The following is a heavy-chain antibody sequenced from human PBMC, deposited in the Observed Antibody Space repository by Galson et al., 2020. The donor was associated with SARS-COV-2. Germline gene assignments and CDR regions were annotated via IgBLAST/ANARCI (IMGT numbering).Heavy chain of an antibody. Sequence: ASVKVSCKASGYTFTDYYIHWVRQAPGQGLEWMGWINPKSGGTNYAPKFEGRVTMTRATSITTAYMELSRLRADDTAVYYCARLRYYDVLTGYIVDVWGQGTMVTVSS. D-gene: IGHD3-9*01. V-gene: IGHV1-2*02. J-gene: IGHJ6*02. CDR3: ARLRYYDVLTGYIVDV. CDR2: INPKSGGT. CDR1: GYTFTDYY.